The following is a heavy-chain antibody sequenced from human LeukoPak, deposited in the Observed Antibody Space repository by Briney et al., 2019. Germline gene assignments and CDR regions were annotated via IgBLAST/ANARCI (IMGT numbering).Heavy chain of an antibody. CDR1: GGSISSGGYC. CDR3: ARDVSRLERRPRGAFDI. J-gene: IGHJ3*02. D-gene: IGHD5-24*01. V-gene: IGHV4-31*03. Sequence: PSQTLSLTCTVSGGSISSGGYCWSWIRQHPGKGLEWIGYIYYSGSTYYNPSLKSRVTISVDTSKNQFSLKLSSVTAADTAVYYCARDVSRLERRPRGAFDIWGQGTMVTVSS. CDR2: IYYSGST.